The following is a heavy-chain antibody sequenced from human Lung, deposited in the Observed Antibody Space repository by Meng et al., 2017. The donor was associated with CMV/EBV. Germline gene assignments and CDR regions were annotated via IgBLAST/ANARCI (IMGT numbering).Heavy chain of an antibody. J-gene: IGHJ4*02. V-gene: IGHV3-30-3*01. Sequence: GXSXKISCSASGFTFSTYAMHWVRQAPGKGLEWVALISFDGSSKYFADSVKGRFTISRDSSKNTLYLQMNTLRTEDTAIYFCAREGVYFDYWGQGTLVTVSS. CDR1: GFTFSTYA. D-gene: IGHD3-16*01. CDR3: AREGVYFDY. CDR2: ISFDGSSK.